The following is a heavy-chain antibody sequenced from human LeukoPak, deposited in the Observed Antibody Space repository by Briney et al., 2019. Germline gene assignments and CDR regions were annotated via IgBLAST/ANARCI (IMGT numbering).Heavy chain of an antibody. D-gene: IGHD3-22*01. CDR1: GFTFSSYA. CDR3: ARPDYYDSSGYYFY. V-gene: IGHV3-30*04. CDR2: ISYVGTNK. J-gene: IGHJ4*02. Sequence: GGSLRLSCAASGFTFSSYAMHWVRQAPGKGLEWVAVISYVGTNKYYADSVKGRFTISRDNSKNTLYLQMNSLRAEDTAVYYCARPDYYDSSGYYFYWGQGTLVTVSS.